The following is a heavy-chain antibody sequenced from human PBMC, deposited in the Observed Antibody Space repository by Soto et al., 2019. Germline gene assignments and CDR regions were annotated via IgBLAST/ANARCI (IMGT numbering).Heavy chain of an antibody. CDR3: AHSRLGYPYCDY. CDR2: IYWNDNQ. J-gene: IGHJ4*02. V-gene: IGHV2-5*01. CDR1: GFAFSTSGVG. Sequence: QITLMESGPTLVKPTQTLTLTCNFSGFAFSTSGVGVGWIRQPPGKALEWLALIYWNDNQRYSPSLKSRLTISADNSRTRVVLTMTNMDPVDTATYYCAHSRLGYPYCDYWGQGTLVAVSS. D-gene: IGHD5-12*01.